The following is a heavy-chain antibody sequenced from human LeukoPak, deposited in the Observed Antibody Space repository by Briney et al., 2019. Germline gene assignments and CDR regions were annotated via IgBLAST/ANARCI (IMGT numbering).Heavy chain of an antibody. D-gene: IGHD3-10*01. J-gene: IGHJ3*02. V-gene: IGHV3-21*01. Sequence: GGSLRLSCAVSGLTFRSYSMNWVRQAPGKGLEWVSSINSDSNYIYYADSVQGRFTTSRDNAKNSLYQQMTSLRAEDTAVYYCAVAYYYGSGAAYDIWGQGTKVTVSS. CDR3: AVAYYYGSGAAYDI. CDR1: GLTFRSYS. CDR2: INSDSNYI.